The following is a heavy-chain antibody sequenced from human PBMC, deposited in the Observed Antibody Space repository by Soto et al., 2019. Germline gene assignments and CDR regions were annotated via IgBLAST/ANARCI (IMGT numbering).Heavy chain of an antibody. J-gene: IGHJ4*02. D-gene: IGHD2-2*01. CDR3: VSIVVVPAAKGPFDY. CDR2: IYYSGST. CDR1: GGSISSGDYY. Sequence: QVQLQESGPGLVKPSQTLSLTCTVSGGSISSGDYYWSWIRQPPGKGLEWIGYIYYSGSTYYNPSLKSRVTISVDTAKNQFSLKLSSVTAADTAVYYCVSIVVVPAAKGPFDYWGQGTLVTVSS. V-gene: IGHV4-30-4*01.